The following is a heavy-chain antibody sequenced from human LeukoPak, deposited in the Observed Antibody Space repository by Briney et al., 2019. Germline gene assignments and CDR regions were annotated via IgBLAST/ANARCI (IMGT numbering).Heavy chain of an antibody. J-gene: IGHJ4*02. D-gene: IGHD3-22*01. CDR3: AKATMAGGQYYYDSS. CDR1: GFTFSSSW. V-gene: IGHV3-23*01. Sequence: GGSLRLSCAASGFTFSSSWMSWVRQVPGKGLEWVSAISDRGDSTYYADSVKGRFTISRDNSKNTLYLQMSSLRVEDTAVYYCAKATMAGGQYYYDSSGGQGTLVTVSS. CDR2: ISDRGDST.